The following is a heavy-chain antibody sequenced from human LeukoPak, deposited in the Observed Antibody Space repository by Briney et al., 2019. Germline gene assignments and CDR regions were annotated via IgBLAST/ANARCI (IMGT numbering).Heavy chain of an antibody. CDR2: ITSGGAT. V-gene: IGHV3-64D*09. Sequence: GGSLRLSCSASGFTFSSYVMHWVRQAQGKGLEYVSAITSGGATYYADSVRGRFTISRDNSKNMLYLQMSSLRAEDTAVYYCVKEVGRSGAFDIWGQGTMVIVSS. J-gene: IGHJ3*02. CDR1: GFTFSSYV. D-gene: IGHD1-26*01. CDR3: VKEVGRSGAFDI.